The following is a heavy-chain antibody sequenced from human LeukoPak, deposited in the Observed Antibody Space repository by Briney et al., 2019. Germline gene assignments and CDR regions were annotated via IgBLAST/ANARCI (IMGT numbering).Heavy chain of an antibody. CDR2: ISGSGGST. J-gene: IGHJ4*02. CDR1: GFTFSSYA. Sequence: HTGGSLRLSCAASGFTFSSYAMSWVRQAPGKGLEWVSAISGSGGSTYYADSVKGRFTISRDNSKNTLYLQMNSLRAEDTAVYYCAKDPFPPPGGVTMVQGVLDYWGQGTLVTVSS. D-gene: IGHD3-10*01. V-gene: IGHV3-23*01. CDR3: AKDPFPPPGGVTMVQGVLDY.